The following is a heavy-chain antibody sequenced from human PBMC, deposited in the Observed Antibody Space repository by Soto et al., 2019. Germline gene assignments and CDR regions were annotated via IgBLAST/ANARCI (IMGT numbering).Heavy chain of an antibody. V-gene: IGHV3-30*18. CDR2: ISYDGSNN. J-gene: IGHJ4*02. CDR1: GFTFSSYG. CDR3: AKDPSVLWFGEALDY. Sequence: LRLSCAASGFTFSSYGMHWVRQAPGKGLEWVAVISYDGSNNYYADSVKGRFTISRDNSKNTLYLQMNSLRAEDTAVYYCAKDPSVLWFGEALDYWGQGTLVTVSS. D-gene: IGHD3-10*01.